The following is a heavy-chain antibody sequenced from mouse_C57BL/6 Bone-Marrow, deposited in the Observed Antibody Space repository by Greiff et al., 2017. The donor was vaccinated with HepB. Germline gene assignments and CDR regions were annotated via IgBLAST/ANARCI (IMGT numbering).Heavy chain of an antibody. D-gene: IGHD2-4*01. V-gene: IGHV14-4*01. CDR3: TSDYGDAY. J-gene: IGHJ3*01. CDR2: IDPENGDT. Sequence: VQLQQSGAELVRPGASVKLSCTASGFNIKDDYMHWVKQRPEQGLEWIGWIDPENGDTEYASKFQGKATITADTSSNTAYLQLSSLTSEDTAVYYCTSDYGDAYWGQGTLVTVSA. CDR1: GFNIKDDY.